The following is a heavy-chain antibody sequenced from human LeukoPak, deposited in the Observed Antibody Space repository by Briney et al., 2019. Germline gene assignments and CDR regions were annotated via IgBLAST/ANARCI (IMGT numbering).Heavy chain of an antibody. CDR1: GFTFSSSW. Sequence: GGSLRLSCAASGFTFSSSWMGWARQAPGKGLEWVANIKEDGSWKHYAVSVEGRFTISRDNAKNSLYLQMNSLRAEDTGVYYCARDRGWYHADSWGQGTLVTVSS. D-gene: IGHD6-19*01. CDR3: ARDRGWYHADS. V-gene: IGHV3-7*01. CDR2: IKEDGSWK. J-gene: IGHJ4*02.